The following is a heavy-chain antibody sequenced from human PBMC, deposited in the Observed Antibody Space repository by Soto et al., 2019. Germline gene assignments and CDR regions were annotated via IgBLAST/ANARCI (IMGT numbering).Heavy chain of an antibody. CDR3: VRVVAIPGYPDN. CDR2: IVPIVDTS. D-gene: IGHD5-12*01. CDR1: GGTCSSYA. J-gene: IGHJ4*02. Sequence: QVQLVQSGAEVRQPASSVKVSCKTSGGTCSSYAISWVRQAHGQGLEWMGGIVPIVDTSTYAQKFQGRVTITADESTSTVYMELSSLRSADTAVYYCVRVVAIPGYPDNWGQGTLVTVSS. V-gene: IGHV1-69*12.